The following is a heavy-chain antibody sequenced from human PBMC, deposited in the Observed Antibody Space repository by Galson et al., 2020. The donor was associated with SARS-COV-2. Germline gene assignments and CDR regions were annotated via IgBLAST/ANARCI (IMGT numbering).Heavy chain of an antibody. CDR2: IYPSGST. Sequence: SETLSLTCAVSGYSISTTNYWGWVRQPPGKGLEWIGSIYPSGSTYYKPSLKSRVTISLDTSKNQFSLRLDSVTAADTALYYCARQGVNMIVLVTVPGWYFDLGGRGTLVSVSS. J-gene: IGHJ2*01. CDR3: ARQGVNMIVLVTVPGWYFDL. D-gene: IGHD3-22*01. V-gene: IGHV4-38-2*01. CDR1: GYSISTTNY.